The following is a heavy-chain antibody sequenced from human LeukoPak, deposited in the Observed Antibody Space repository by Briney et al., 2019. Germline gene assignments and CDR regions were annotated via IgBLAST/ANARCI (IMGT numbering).Heavy chain of an antibody. CDR3: ATDLRNSLGATYLDY. Sequence: QSGGSLRLSCAASGCTFSSYAMSWVRQAPGKGLEWDSTLSGSGDTTYDADSVKGRFTISRDNSKSTLVLQMNSLRAEDTAVYYCATDLRNSLGATYLDYWGQGTLVTVSS. CDR1: GCTFSSYA. CDR2: LSGSGDTT. V-gene: IGHV3-23*01. J-gene: IGHJ4*02. D-gene: IGHD1-26*01.